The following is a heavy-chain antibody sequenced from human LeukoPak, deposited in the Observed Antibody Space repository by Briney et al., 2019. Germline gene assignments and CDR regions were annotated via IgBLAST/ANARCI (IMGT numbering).Heavy chain of an antibody. CDR1: GFTFSSNA. D-gene: IGHD4-17*01. J-gene: IGHJ5*02. V-gene: IGHV3-23*01. Sequence: PGGSLRLSCAASGFTFSSNAMTWVRQAPGNGLEWVSTISASGGSTYYADSVKGRFTISRDNSKNTLYLQMSSLRAEDTAVYYCAKHLASRPTTVTDPWGQGTLVTVS. CDR3: AKHLASRPTTVTDP. CDR2: ISASGGST.